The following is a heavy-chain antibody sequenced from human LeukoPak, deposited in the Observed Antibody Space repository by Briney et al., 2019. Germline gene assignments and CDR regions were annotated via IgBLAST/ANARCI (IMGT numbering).Heavy chain of an antibody. CDR1: EYTFTTYY. CDR2: IIPIFGTA. J-gene: IGHJ3*02. Sequence: SVKVSCKASEYTFTTYYMHWVRQAPGQGLEWMGGIIPIFGTANYAQKFQGRVTITADKPTSTVYMELSSLRSEDTAVYYCARDRTSTSTDAFDIWGQGTMVTVSS. CDR3: ARDRTSTSTDAFDI. D-gene: IGHD2-2*01. V-gene: IGHV1-69*06.